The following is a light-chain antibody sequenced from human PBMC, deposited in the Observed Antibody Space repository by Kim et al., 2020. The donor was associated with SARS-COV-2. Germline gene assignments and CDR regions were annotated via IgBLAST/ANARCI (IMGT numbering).Light chain of an antibody. J-gene: IGLJ3*02. CDR3: YSAADNNLRV. CDR2: KDS. CDR1: ILTKKY. Sequence: VSPGKKARFTCSGDILTKKYARWFQQKPGQAPMMVIYKDSKRPSGIPDRFSGSSSGTTVTLTISGAQVEDEADYYCYSAADNNLRVFGGGTQLTVL. V-gene: IGLV3-27*01.